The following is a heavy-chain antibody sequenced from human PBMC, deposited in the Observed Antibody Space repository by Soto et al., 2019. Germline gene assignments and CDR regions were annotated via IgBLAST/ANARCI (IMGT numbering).Heavy chain of an antibody. J-gene: IGHJ5*02. V-gene: IGHV3-7*01. Sequence: GGSLRLSCAASGFSLSSYWMTWVRQAPGKGLEWVATIKQDGSEKHYVDSVKGRFTISRDNAKNTLYLQMNSLRAEDTAVYYCARDLVRNWFDPWGQGTLVTVSS. CDR1: GFSLSSYW. CDR3: ARDLVRNWFDP. CDR2: IKQDGSEK.